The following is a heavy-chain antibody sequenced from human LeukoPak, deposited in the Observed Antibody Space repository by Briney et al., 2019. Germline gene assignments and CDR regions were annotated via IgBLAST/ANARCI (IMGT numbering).Heavy chain of an antibody. CDR1: GYSISSGYY. CDR2: IYHSGST. D-gene: IGHD7-27*01. CDR3: ARVPGD. J-gene: IGHJ4*02. Sequence: ASETLSLTCTVSGYSISSGYYWGWIRQPPGKGLEWIGSIYHSGSTYYNPSLKSRVTISVDTSKNQFSLRLSSVTAADTAVYYCARVPGDWGQGTLVTVSS. V-gene: IGHV4-38-2*02.